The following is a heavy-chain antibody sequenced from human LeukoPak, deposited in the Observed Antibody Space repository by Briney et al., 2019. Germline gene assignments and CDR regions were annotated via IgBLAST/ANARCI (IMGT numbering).Heavy chain of an antibody. D-gene: IGHD5-18*01. CDR1: GFPFSSDA. J-gene: IGHJ4*02. Sequence: GGSLRLSCAGSGFPFSSDAMNWVRQAPGKGLEWVASISGSTGSTQYADSVKGRFTVSRDNSKNTLYLQMNSLRAEDTAVYYCARGEWIRLWSAFDYWGQGTLVTVSS. CDR3: ARGEWIRLWSAFDY. V-gene: IGHV3-23*01. CDR2: ISGSTGST.